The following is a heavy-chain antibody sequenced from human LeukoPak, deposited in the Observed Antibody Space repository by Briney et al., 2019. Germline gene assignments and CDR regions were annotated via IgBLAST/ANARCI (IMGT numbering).Heavy chain of an antibody. Sequence: SETLSLTCTVSGGSISSYYWSWIRQPPGKGLEWIGYIYYSGSTNYNPSLKSRVTISVDTSKNQFSLKLGSVTAADTAVYYCARGSFRSWYVDYWGQGTLVTVSS. CDR3: ARGSFRSWYVDY. V-gene: IGHV4-59*01. CDR2: IYYSGST. J-gene: IGHJ4*02. CDR1: GGSISSYY. D-gene: IGHD6-13*01.